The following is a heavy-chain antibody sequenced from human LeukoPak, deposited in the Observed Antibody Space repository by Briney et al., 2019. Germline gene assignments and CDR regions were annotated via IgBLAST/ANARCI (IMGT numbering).Heavy chain of an antibody. V-gene: IGHV1-46*01. CDR3: ATASLAAAGFDY. J-gene: IGHJ4*02. Sequence: ASVKVSCKASGYTFTNNFMHWVRQAPGQGLEWMGIINPSGDNTWYAQKFQGRVTMTEDTSTDTAYMELSSLRSEDTAVYYCATASLAAAGFDYWGQGTLVTVSS. CDR2: INPSGDNT. D-gene: IGHD6-13*01. CDR1: GYTFTNNF.